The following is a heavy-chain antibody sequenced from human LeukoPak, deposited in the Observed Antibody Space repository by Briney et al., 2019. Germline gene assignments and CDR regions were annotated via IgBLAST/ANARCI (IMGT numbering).Heavy chain of an antibody. J-gene: IGHJ5*02. CDR1: GGSISSGGYY. V-gene: IGHV4-31*03. Sequence: SETLSLTCTVSGGSISSGGYYWSWIRQHPGKGLEWIGYINYSGSTYYNPSLKSRVTISVDTSNNPFSLKLSSVTAADTAVYYCARDSPFCSGGSCYEGWFDPWGQGTLVTVSS. D-gene: IGHD2-15*01. CDR3: ARDSPFCSGGSCYEGWFDP. CDR2: INYSGST.